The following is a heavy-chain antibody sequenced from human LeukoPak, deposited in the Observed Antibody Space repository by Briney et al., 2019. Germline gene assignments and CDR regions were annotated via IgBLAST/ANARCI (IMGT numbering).Heavy chain of an antibody. V-gene: IGHV1-46*01. CDR2: INPSGGST. D-gene: IGHD1-26*01. J-gene: IGHJ4*02. CDR3: ARAYSGSYPSDY. Sequence: GASVKVSCKASGYTFIGYYMHWVRQAPGQGLEWMGIINPSGGSTSYAQKFQGRVTMTRDMSTSTVYMELSSLRSEDTAVYYCARAYSGSYPSDYWGQGTLVTVSS. CDR1: GYTFIGYY.